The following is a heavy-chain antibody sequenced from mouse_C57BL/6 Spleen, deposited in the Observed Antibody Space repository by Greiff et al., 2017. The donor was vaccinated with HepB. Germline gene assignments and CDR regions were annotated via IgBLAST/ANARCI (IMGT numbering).Heavy chain of an antibody. CDR3: ASGDTTARYFDV. V-gene: IGHV1-61*01. Sequence: VQLQQPGAELVRPGSSVKLSCKASGYTFTSYWMDWVKQRPGQGLEWIGNIYPSDSETHYNQKFKDKATLTVDKSSSTAYMQLSSLTSEDAAVYYCASGDTTARYFDVWGTGTTVTVSS. CDR1: GYTFTSYW. D-gene: IGHD1-2*01. CDR2: IYPSDSET. J-gene: IGHJ1*03.